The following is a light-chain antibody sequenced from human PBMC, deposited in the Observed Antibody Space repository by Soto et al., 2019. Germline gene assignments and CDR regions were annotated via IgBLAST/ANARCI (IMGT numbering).Light chain of an antibody. CDR2: DAS. CDR1: QSVRSY. V-gene: IGKV3-11*01. J-gene: IGKJ5*01. Sequence: EIVSTQSPATLSLSPGERATLSCRASQSVRSYLAWYQQKIGQAPRLLIYDASTRATGIPARFSGSGSGTDFTLTIISIESEDFAVYYCQQRSYWPITFGQGTRLEIK. CDR3: QQRSYWPIT.